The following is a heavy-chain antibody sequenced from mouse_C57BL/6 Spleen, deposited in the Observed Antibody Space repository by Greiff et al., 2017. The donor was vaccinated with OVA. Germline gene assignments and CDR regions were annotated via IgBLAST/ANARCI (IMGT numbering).Heavy chain of an antibody. CDR2: IYPGSGST. CDR3: AREDSSGDYYAMDY. J-gene: IGHJ4*01. CDR1: GYTFTSYW. D-gene: IGHD1-1*01. Sequence: QVQLQQPGAELVKPGASVKLSCKASGYTFTSYWITWVKQRPGQGLEWIGDIYPGSGSTNYNEKFKSKATLTVDTSSSTAYMHLSSLTSEDSAVDDCAREDSSGDYYAMDYWGQGTSVTVSS. V-gene: IGHV1-55*01.